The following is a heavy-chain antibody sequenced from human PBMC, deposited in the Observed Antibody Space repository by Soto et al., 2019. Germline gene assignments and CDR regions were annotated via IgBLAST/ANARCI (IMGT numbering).Heavy chain of an antibody. CDR1: GFTLSTYS. Sequence: EVQLVESGGGLIQRGGSLRLSCAASGFTLSTYSLNWVRQAPRKGLEWLSYISGSSNTIYYADSVKGRFTISRDNAKNSLGLQMNSLRDEDTAVYFCARGFDLQYGMDVWGQGTTATVSS. D-gene: IGHD3-10*01. CDR2: ISGSSNTI. J-gene: IGHJ6*02. CDR3: ARGFDLQYGMDV. V-gene: IGHV3-48*02.